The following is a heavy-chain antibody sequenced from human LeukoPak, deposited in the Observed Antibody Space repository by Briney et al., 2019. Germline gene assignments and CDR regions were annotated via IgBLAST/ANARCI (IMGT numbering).Heavy chain of an antibody. V-gene: IGHV3-21*01. CDR3: ARDTYYYDSSGYYYVGDY. CDR2: ISSSSSYI. Sequence: PGGSLRLSCAASGFTFSSYSMNWVRQAPGKGLEWVSSISSSSSYIYYADSVKGRFTISRDNAKNSLYLQMNSLRAEDTAVYYCARDTYYYDSSGYYYVGDYWGQGTLVTVSS. D-gene: IGHD3-22*01. J-gene: IGHJ4*02. CDR1: GFTFSSYS.